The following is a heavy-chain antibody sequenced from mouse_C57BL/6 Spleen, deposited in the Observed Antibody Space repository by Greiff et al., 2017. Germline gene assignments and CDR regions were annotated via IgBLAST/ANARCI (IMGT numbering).Heavy chain of an antibody. CDR3: ASYDGYYWFAY. D-gene: IGHD2-3*01. CDR1: GYTFTSYW. J-gene: IGHJ3*01. V-gene: IGHV1-69*01. CDR2: IDPSDSYT. Sequence: QVQLKQPGAELVMPGASVKLSCKASGYTFTSYWMHWVKQRPGQGLEWIGEIDPSDSYTKYNQKFKGKSTLTVDKSSSTAYMQLSSLTSEDSAVYYCASYDGYYWFAYWGQGTLVTVSA.